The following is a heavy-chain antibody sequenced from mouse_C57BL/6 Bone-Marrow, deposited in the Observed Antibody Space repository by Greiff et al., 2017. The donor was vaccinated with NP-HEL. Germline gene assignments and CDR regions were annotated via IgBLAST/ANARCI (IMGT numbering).Heavy chain of an antibody. CDR1: GYSITSGYY. V-gene: IGHV3-6*01. CDR3: AREATTVVDY. D-gene: IGHD1-1*01. CDR2: ISYDGSN. J-gene: IGHJ2*01. Sequence: EVQLQESGPGLVKPSQSLSLTCSVTGYSITSGYYWNWIRQFPGNKLEWMGYISYDGSNNYNPSLKNRISITRDTSKNQFFLKLNSVTTEDTATYYCAREATTVVDYWGQGTTLTVSS.